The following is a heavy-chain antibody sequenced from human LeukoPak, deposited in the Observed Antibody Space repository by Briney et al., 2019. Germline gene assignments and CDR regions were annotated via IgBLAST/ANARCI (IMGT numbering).Heavy chain of an antibody. D-gene: IGHD6-25*01. Sequence: ASVKVSCKASGYTFTGYYMHWVRQATGQGLEWMGWMNPNSGNTGYAHKFQGRITMTRNTSISTAYMELSSLTSEDTAAYYCTRGAGSSAWFDYWGQGTLVTVSS. CDR3: TRGAGSSAWFDY. CDR2: MNPNSGNT. CDR1: GYTFTGYY. J-gene: IGHJ5*01. V-gene: IGHV1-8*02.